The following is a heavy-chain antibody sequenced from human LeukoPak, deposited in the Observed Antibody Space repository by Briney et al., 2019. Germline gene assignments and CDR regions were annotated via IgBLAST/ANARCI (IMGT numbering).Heavy chain of an antibody. Sequence: ASVKHSCKASGYTFTGYYMHWVREAPGQGLEWMGWINPNSGGTNYAQKFQGRVTMTRDTSISTAYMELTSRSSEDTAVYYCATSHSGCATSDSGYHRERYNCFDLWGQKTLVTVSS. CDR1: GYTFTGYY. CDR2: INPNSGGT. V-gene: IGHV1-2*02. J-gene: IGHJ5*02. CDR3: ATSHSGCATSDSGYHRERYNCFDL. D-gene: IGHD5-12*01.